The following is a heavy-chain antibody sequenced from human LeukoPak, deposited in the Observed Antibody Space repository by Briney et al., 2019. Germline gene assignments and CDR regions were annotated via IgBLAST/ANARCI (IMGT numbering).Heavy chain of an antibody. CDR1: GGSISSSSYY. Sequence: PSETLSLTCTVSGGSISSSSYYWGWIRQPPGKGLEWIGSIYYSGSTYYNPSLKSRGTISLDTFKSKFSLKLSSVTAADTAVYYCARTPRVSRHFDYWGQVTLVTVSS. D-gene: IGHD6-13*01. CDR2: IYYSGST. V-gene: IGHV4-39*01. J-gene: IGHJ4*02. CDR3: ARTPRVSRHFDY.